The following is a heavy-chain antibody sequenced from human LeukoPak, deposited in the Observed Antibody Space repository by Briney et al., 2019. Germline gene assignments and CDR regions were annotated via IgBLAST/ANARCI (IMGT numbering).Heavy chain of an antibody. Sequence: ASVKVSCKASGYKFTSDINWMRQAPGQGLEWMGWMNPDGGNAEYAQKFQGRVTMTRDNSISTAYMELRSLRSEDTAVYYCARGAVSPDCNGGSCYTFDYLGQGTLVTVS. J-gene: IGHJ4*02. CDR1: GYKFTSD. CDR2: MNPDGGNA. D-gene: IGHD2-15*01. V-gene: IGHV1-8*01. CDR3: ARGAVSPDCNGGSCYTFDY.